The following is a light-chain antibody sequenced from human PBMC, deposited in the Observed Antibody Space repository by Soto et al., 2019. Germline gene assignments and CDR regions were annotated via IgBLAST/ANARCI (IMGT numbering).Light chain of an antibody. Sequence: EIVLTQSPGTLSLSPGERATLSCRASQSVSSSYLAWYQQKPGQAPRLLISGASSRAAGIPDRFSGSGSGTDFPLTINRLEPEDFAVYYCQQYGRSPPTFGQGTKREI. CDR1: QSVSSSY. J-gene: IGKJ1*01. CDR2: GAS. CDR3: QQYGRSPPT. V-gene: IGKV3-20*01.